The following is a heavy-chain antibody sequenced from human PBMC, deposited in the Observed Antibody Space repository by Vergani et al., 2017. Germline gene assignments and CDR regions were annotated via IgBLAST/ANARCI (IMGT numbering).Heavy chain of an antibody. V-gene: IGHV3-15*07. CDR3: TTDTRYWGDGSCYWLRDHHYYGMDV. D-gene: IGHD3-10*01. CDR1: GFSFRNAW. CDR2: IKSTFDRGTT. J-gene: IGHJ6*02. Sequence: EVQLVESGGGIVKLGGSLRLSCVASGFSFRNAWMNWVRRTPGKGLEWVGRIKSTFDRGTTDYAAAVKGRFTISRDDSKNTLFLQMNGLKTEDIGVYYCTTDTRYWGDGSCYWLRDHHYYGMDVWGQGTTVTVSS.